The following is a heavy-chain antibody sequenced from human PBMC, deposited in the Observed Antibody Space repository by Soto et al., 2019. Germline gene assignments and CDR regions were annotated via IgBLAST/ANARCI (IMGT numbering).Heavy chain of an antibody. CDR3: ARALQGYNWGFDY. CDR2: ISYDGSNK. V-gene: IGHV3-30*04. D-gene: IGHD1-20*01. Sequence: GGSLRLSCAASGFTFSSYAMHWVRQAPGKGLEWVAVISYDGSNKYYADSVKGRFTISRDNSKNTLYLQMNSLRAEDTAVYYCARALQGYNWGFDYWGQGTLVTVSS. J-gene: IGHJ4*02. CDR1: GFTFSSYA.